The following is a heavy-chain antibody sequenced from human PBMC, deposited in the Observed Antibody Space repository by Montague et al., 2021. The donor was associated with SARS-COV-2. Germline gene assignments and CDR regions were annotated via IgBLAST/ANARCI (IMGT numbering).Heavy chain of an antibody. CDR2: SYHSGTT. CDR3: ARAPYYGPGKPYQFDY. Sequence: ETRSLTCTVSGYSINSNYYWGWIRQPPGKGLEWIGCSYHSGTTHYHPSLKSRVTISLDTSNNHFSLKVTSVTAADTAVYYCARAPYYGPGKPYQFDYWGRGTLVTVSS. CDR1: GYSINSNYY. D-gene: IGHD3-10*01. J-gene: IGHJ4*02. V-gene: IGHV4-38-2*02.